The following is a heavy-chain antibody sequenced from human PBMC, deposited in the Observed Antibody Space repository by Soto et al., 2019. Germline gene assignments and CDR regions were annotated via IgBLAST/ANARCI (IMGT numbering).Heavy chain of an antibody. V-gene: IGHV3-23*01. CDR3: AKDGDIVVVVAATRGYDY. Sequence: EVPLLESGGGLVQPGGSLRLSCAASGFTFSSYAMSWVRQAPGKGLEWVSAISGSGGSTYYADSVKGRFTISRDNSKNTLDLQMNSLRAEDTAVYYCAKDGDIVVVVAATRGYDYWGQGTLVTVSS. J-gene: IGHJ4*02. CDR2: ISGSGGST. D-gene: IGHD2-15*01. CDR1: GFTFSSYA.